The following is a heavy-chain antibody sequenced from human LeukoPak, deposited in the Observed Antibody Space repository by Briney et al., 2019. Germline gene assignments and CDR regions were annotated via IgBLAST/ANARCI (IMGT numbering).Heavy chain of an antibody. CDR1: GYTFTGYY. CDR2: INPSNGRT. Sequence: ASVKVSCKASGYTFTGYYLQWVRQAPGQGLEWMGWINPSNGRTNYAQKFQGRVSMTRATSISSAYLELRSLSSDDTAVYYCARSLPHNYDSLAPDYMDVWGKGTTVTVSS. D-gene: IGHD3-3*01. J-gene: IGHJ6*03. V-gene: IGHV1-2*02. CDR3: ARSLPHNYDSLAPDYMDV.